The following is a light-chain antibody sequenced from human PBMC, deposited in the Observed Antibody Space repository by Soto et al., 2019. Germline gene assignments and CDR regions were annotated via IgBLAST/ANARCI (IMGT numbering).Light chain of an antibody. CDR1: QSISSW. Sequence: DIQMTQSPSTLSASVGDRVTVTCRASQSISSWLAWYQQKPGKVPKLLIFDASTLESGVPSRFSGSGSGTEFTLTIDSLQPDDFATYYCQQYDTYRTFGQGTKVDIK. CDR3: QQYDTYRT. CDR2: DAS. J-gene: IGKJ1*01. V-gene: IGKV1-5*01.